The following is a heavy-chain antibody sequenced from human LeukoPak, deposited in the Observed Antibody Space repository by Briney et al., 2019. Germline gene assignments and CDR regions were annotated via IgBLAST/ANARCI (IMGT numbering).Heavy chain of an antibody. CDR1: GFTFSSYW. CDR2: IKSDGST. V-gene: IGHV3-74*01. Sequence: GGSLRLSCAASGFTFSSYWMHWVRQTPGKGLMWVARIKSDGSTIYADSVQGRFIISRDNAKNMVYLQMNSLRADDTAIYYCTRAITYFYGSVTYDWFDSWGQGTRVTVSS. D-gene: IGHD3-10*01. J-gene: IGHJ5*01. CDR3: TRAITYFYGSVTYDWFDS.